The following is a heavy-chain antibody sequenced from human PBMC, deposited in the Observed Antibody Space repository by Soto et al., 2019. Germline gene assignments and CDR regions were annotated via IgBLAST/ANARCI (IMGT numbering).Heavy chain of an antibody. Sequence: LSLTFAIYGGSFSGYYWSWTRQPTGKGLEWIGEINHSGSTNYNPSLKSRVTISVDTSKNQFSLKLSSVTAADTAVYYCARGRRRSISALVTRYQHCGMDVSGQG. J-gene: IGHJ6*02. CDR2: INHSGST. CDR1: GGSFSGYY. D-gene: IGHD6-6*01. CDR3: ARGRRRSISALVTRYQHCGMDV. V-gene: IGHV4-34*01.